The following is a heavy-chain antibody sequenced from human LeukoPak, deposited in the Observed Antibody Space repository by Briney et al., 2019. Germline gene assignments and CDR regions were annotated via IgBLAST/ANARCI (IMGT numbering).Heavy chain of an antibody. J-gene: IGHJ2*01. D-gene: IGHD7-27*01. CDR1: GYTFTDFA. CDR3: AREPSRNWGLRGDWYFDL. CDR2: INPGSGDT. Sequence: ASVKVSCKASGYTFTDFALHWVRQAPGQSLEWMGWINPGSGDTKSSQKFRDRVTITRDTSASTAYMELSSLRSEDTAVYYCAREPSRNWGLRGDWYFDLWGRGTLVTVSS. V-gene: IGHV1-3*01.